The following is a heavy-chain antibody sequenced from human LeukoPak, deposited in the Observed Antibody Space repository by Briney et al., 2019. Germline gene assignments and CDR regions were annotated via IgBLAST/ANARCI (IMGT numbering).Heavy chain of an antibody. J-gene: IGHJ4*02. Sequence: PSETLSLTCTVSGGSMRSHYWNWLRQPPGKRPEWIGYVGYSGSTMYDPSLDSRVTISVDTSKNQFTLKMNSVSAADTAVYYCERARGDDSGDYYPLIDYWGQGTLVTVSS. CDR1: GGSMRSHY. V-gene: IGHV4-59*08. D-gene: IGHD3-22*01. CDR3: ERARGDDSGDYYPLIDY. CDR2: VGYSGST.